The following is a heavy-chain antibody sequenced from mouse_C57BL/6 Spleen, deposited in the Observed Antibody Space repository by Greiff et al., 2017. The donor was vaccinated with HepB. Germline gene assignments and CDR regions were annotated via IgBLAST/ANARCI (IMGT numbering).Heavy chain of an antibody. V-gene: IGHV5-9*01. D-gene: IGHD2-3*01. CDR2: ISGGGGNT. Sequence: EVNVVESGGGLVKPGGSLKLSCAASGFTFSSYTMSWVRQTPEKRLEWVATISGGGGNTYYPDSVKGRFTISRDNAKNTLYLQMSSLRSEDTALYYCASQERAADGGYSPWFAYWGQGTLVTVSA. J-gene: IGHJ3*01. CDR3: ASQERAADGGYSPWFAY. CDR1: GFTFSSYT.